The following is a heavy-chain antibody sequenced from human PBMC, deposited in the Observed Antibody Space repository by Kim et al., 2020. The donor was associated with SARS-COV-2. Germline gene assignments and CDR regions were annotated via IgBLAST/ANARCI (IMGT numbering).Heavy chain of an antibody. J-gene: IGHJ5*02. Sequence: AQKFRGRVTMPEDTSTDTAYMELSSLRSEDTAVYYCATATIFGVVSWFDPWGQGTLVTVSS. D-gene: IGHD3-3*01. CDR3: ATATIFGVVSWFDP. V-gene: IGHV1-24*01.